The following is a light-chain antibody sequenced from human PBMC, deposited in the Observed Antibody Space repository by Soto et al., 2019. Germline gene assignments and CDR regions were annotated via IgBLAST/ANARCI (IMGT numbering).Light chain of an antibody. J-gene: IGKJ1*01. V-gene: IGKV3-20*01. CDR1: QSVSSSY. CDR2: GAS. CDR3: QQYGSSPKT. Sequence: EIVLTQSPGTLCLSPGERATLSCRASQSVSSSYLAWYQQKPGQALRLLIYGASSRATGIPDRFSGSGSGTDFTLTISRLEPEDFAVYYCQQYGSSPKTFGHGTKVDIK.